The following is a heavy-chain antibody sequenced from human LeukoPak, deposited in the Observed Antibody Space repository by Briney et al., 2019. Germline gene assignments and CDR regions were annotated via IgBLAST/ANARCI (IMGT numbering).Heavy chain of an antibody. CDR1: GFTFSSYA. CDR3: ANSNWNYRN. CDR2: ISDSGGST. D-gene: IGHD1-7*01. V-gene: IGHV3-23*01. J-gene: IGHJ4*02. Sequence: QPGGSLRLSCAASGFTFSSYAMTWVRQAPGKGLEWVSGISDSGGSTYYADSVKGRFTISRDNSKNTLYLQMNSLGAEDTAVCYCANSNWNYRNWGQGTLVTVSS.